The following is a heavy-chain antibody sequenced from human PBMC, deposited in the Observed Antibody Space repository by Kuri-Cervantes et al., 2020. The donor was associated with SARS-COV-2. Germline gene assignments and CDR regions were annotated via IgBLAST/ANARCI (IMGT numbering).Heavy chain of an antibody. D-gene: IGHD3-10*01. CDR1: GYTFTGYY. CDR3: ASYPVWFGELYYPERY. V-gene: IGHV1-2*02. J-gene: IGHJ4*02. Sequence: ASVKVSCKASGYTFTGYYMHWVRQAPGQGLEWMGWINPNSGGTNYAQTFQGRVTITRDTSASTAYMELSSLRSEDTAVYYCASYPVWFGELYYPERYWGQGTLVTVSS. CDR2: INPNSGGT.